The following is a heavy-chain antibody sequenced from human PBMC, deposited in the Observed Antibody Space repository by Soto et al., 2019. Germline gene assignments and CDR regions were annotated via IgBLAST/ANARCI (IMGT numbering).Heavy chain of an antibody. CDR1: GGSISSGGYH. CDR2: IYYSGST. CDR3: ARLRSSPSYSFDY. D-gene: IGHD3-16*01. J-gene: IGHJ4*02. Sequence: QVQLQESGPGLVKPSQTLSLTCTVSGGSISSGGYHWSWIRQHPGKGLEWIGYIYYSGSTYYNPSLRGRDTISVDTSKNQFSLKLSSVTAADTAVYYCARLRSSPSYSFDYWGQAALVTVSS. V-gene: IGHV4-31*03.